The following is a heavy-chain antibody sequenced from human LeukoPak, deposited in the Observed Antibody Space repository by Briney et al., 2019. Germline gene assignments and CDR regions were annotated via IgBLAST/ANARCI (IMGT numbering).Heavy chain of an antibody. V-gene: IGHV4-38-2*02. CDR3: ARMNLQSHHHYYYMDV. Sequence: SETLSLTCTVSGYSISSGYYWGWIRQPPGKGLEWIGSIYHSGSTYYNPSLKSRVTISVDTSKNQFSLKLSSVTAADTAVYYCARMNLQSHHHYYYMDVWGKGTTVTVSS. J-gene: IGHJ6*03. D-gene: IGHD4-11*01. CDR1: GYSISSGYY. CDR2: IYHSGST.